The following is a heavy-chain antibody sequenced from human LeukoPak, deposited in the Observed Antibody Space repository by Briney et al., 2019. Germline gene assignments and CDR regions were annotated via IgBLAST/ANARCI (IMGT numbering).Heavy chain of an antibody. Sequence: GGSLRLSSAAAGFTFISYSMNWVRQAPGKGLEWVSSISSSSSYIYYADSVKGRFTISRDNAKNSLYLQMNSLKAEDTAVYYCARVRFGGYYYYYGMDVWGQGTTVTVSS. V-gene: IGHV3-21*01. CDR1: GFTFISYS. J-gene: IGHJ6*02. CDR3: ARVRFGGYYYYYGMDV. D-gene: IGHD3-10*01. CDR2: ISSSSSYI.